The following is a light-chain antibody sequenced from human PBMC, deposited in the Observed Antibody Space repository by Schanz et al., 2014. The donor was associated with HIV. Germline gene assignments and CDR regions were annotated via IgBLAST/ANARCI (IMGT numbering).Light chain of an antibody. CDR3: CSYAGTSTLT. J-gene: IGLJ2*01. Sequence: QSVLTQPASVSGSLGQAITISCTGTNTDIGHYNYVSWYQQHPGKAPKLIIYDVTSRPSGVSSRFSGSKSGNTASLTISGLQAEDEADYYCCSYAGTSTLTFGGGTKVTVL. CDR1: NTDIGHYNY. V-gene: IGLV2-23*02. CDR2: DVT.